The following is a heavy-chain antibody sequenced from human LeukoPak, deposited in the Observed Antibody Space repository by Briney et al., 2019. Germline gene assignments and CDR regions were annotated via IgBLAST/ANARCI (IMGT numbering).Heavy chain of an antibody. CDR1: GGSISSYY. CDR3: ARTYGSSGLGYFDL. CDR2: IYYSGST. D-gene: IGHD6-13*01. Sequence: SETLSLTCTVAGGSISSYYWSWIRQPPGKGLEWIGYIYYSGSTNYSPSLKSRLTISVDTSKNQFSLKLSSVTAADTAVYYCARTYGSSGLGYFDLWGRGTLVTVSS. V-gene: IGHV4-59*01. J-gene: IGHJ2*01.